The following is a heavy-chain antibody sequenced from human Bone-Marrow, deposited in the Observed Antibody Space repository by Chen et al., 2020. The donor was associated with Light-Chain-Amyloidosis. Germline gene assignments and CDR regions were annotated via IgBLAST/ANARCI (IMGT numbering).Heavy chain of an antibody. CDR3: ARRRDGYNFDY. J-gene: IGHJ4*02. CDR2: IYPDDSDA. D-gene: IGHD5-12*01. V-gene: IGHV5-51*01. CDR1: GYTFPIYR. Sequence: EVQLEQSGPEVKKPGESLKISCKGSGYTFPIYRIGWVRQMPGKGLEWMGVIYPDDSDARYSPSFEGQVTISADKSITTAYLQWRSLKASDTAMYYCARRRDGYNFDYWGQGTLVTVSS.